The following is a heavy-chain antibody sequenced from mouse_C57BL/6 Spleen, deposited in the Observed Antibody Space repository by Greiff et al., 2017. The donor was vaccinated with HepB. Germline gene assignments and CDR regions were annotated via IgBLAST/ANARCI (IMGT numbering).Heavy chain of an antibody. CDR1: GFSLTSYG. CDR3: AKIGWDRYAMDY. V-gene: IGHV2-5*01. J-gene: IGHJ4*01. CDR2: IWRGGST. D-gene: IGHD4-1*01. Sequence: VQRVESGPGLVQPSQSLSITCTVSGFSLTSYGVHWVRQSPGKGLEWLGVIWRGGSTDYNAAFMSRLSITKDNSKSQVFFKMNSLQADDTAIYYCAKIGWDRYAMDYWGQGTSVTVSS.